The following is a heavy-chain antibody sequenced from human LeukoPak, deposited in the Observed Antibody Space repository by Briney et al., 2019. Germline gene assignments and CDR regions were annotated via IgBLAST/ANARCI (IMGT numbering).Heavy chain of an antibody. J-gene: IGHJ4*02. CDR2: MKQDGSEK. CDR3: AREGFPYYYDSSGYLCFMD. Sequence: GGSLRLSCAASGFTFSSYWMSWVRQAPGKGLEWVANMKQDGSEKYYVDSVKGRFTISRDNAKNSLYLQMNSLRAEDTAVYYCAREGFPYYYDSSGYLCFMDGGQGTLVTDSS. V-gene: IGHV3-7*01. D-gene: IGHD3-22*01. CDR1: GFTFSSYW.